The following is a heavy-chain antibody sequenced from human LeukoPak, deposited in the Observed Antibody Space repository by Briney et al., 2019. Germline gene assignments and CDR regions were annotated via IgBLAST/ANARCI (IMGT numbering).Heavy chain of an antibody. D-gene: IGHD3-10*01. CDR2: IYPDSGGT. Sequence: GAPVKVSCKASGYTFTDYYMHWVRQAPGHGLEWMGWIYPDSGGTNYAQKFQGRVTMTRDTSISTAYMGLSRLTSDDTAVYYCARGRSDYYLDSWGQGTLVTVSS. V-gene: IGHV1-2*02. CDR3: ARGRSDYYLDS. J-gene: IGHJ4*02. CDR1: GYTFTDYY.